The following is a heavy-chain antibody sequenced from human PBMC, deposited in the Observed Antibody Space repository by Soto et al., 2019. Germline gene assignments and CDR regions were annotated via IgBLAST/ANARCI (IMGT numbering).Heavy chain of an antibody. Sequence: PGGSLRLSCAASGFTFSSYGMHWVRQAPGKGLEWVAVISYDGSNKYYADSVKGRFTISRDNSKNTLYLQMNSLRAEDTAVYYCAKNDDMDVWGKGTTVPVSS. CDR1: GFTFSSYG. V-gene: IGHV3-30*18. CDR2: ISYDGSNK. J-gene: IGHJ6*03. CDR3: AKNDDMDV.